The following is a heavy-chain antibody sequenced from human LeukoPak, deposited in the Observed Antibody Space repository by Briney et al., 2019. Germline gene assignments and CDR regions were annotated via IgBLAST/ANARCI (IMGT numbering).Heavy chain of an antibody. D-gene: IGHD2-8*01. Sequence: SGGSLRLSCEASGFTFSYSAMSWVRQAPGKGLEWVSAINGNGVITYYADSVKGRFTISRDNSKNTLYLQMNSLRAEDTAVYYCASLPGGMRVDYWGQGTLVTVSS. CDR2: INGNGVIT. CDR1: GFTFSYSA. V-gene: IGHV3-23*01. J-gene: IGHJ4*02. CDR3: ASLPGGMRVDY.